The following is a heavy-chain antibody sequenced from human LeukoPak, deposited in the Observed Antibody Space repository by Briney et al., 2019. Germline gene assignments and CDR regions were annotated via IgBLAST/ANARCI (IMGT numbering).Heavy chain of an antibody. CDR3: ARVSIAAAAYYFDY. J-gene: IGHJ4*02. V-gene: IGHV4-59*01. D-gene: IGHD6-13*01. CDR1: GGSISSYY. Sequence: SETLSLTCTVSGGSISSYYWSWIRQPPGKGLEWIGYIYYSGSTNYNPSLKSRVTISVDTSKNQFSLKLSSVTAADTAVYYCARVSIAAAAYYFDYWGQGTLVTFSS. CDR2: IYYSGST.